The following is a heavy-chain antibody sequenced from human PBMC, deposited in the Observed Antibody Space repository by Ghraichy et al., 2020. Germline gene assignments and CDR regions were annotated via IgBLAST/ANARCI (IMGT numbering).Heavy chain of an antibody. CDR3: ARDDSSGPSIDPNYYGMDV. J-gene: IGHJ6*02. CDR1: GFTVSSNY. CDR2: IYSGGST. D-gene: IGHD6-19*01. V-gene: IGHV3-66*01. Sequence: GGSLRLSCAASGFTVSSNYMSWVRQAPGKGLEWVSVIYSGGSTYYADSVKGRFTISRDNSKNTLYLQMNSLRAEDTAVYYCARDDSSGPSIDPNYYGMDVWGQGTTVTVSS.